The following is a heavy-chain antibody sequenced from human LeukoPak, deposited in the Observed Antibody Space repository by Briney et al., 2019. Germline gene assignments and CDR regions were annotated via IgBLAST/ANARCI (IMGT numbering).Heavy chain of an antibody. CDR1: GESINNYF. J-gene: IGHJ4*02. Sequence: SETLSLTCTVSGESINNYFYSWVRQPAGKGLEWIGRIFPSGGSNYNPSIKSRVTMSVDTSKSQVSPKLSSLTAADTAVYYCARGSSGSYFNYWGQGALVTVSS. V-gene: IGHV4-4*07. D-gene: IGHD3-10*01. CDR2: IFPSGGS. CDR3: ARGSSGSYFNY.